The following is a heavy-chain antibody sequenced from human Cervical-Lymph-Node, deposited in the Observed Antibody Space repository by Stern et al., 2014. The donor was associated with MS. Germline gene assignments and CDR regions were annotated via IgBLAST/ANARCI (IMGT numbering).Heavy chain of an antibody. Sequence: QVQLQQWGAGLLKPSETLSLTCAVYGGSFSGYLWSWIRQPPGKGLEWIGEIDHSGSTNYNPSLKRRGTISVDTSKNQFSLNLTSVTAADTAVYYCARGRQKDYWGQGTLVTVSS. J-gene: IGHJ4*02. CDR2: IDHSGST. V-gene: IGHV4-34*01. CDR1: GGSFSGYL. CDR3: ARGRQKDY.